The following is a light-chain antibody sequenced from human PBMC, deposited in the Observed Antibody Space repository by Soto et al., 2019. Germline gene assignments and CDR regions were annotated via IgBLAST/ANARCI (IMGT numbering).Light chain of an antibody. CDR1: SDYSTYA. CDR2: INYDGTH. V-gene: IGLV4-69*01. J-gene: IGLJ3*02. CDR3: QSLGTVIQV. Sequence: QSVLTQSPSASGSLGASVKLTCTLSSDYSTYAIAWHQQQSEKGPRFLMKINYDGTHSKGDGFFDRFSGSSSGAERHLTISSLQSEDEADYYCQSLGTVIQVFGGGTKLTVL.